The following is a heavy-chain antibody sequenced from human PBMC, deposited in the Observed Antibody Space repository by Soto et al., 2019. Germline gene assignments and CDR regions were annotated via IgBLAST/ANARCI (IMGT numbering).Heavy chain of an antibody. Sequence: QVQLQESGPGLVKPSETLSLTCTVSGGSISSYYWSWIRQPPGKGLEWIGYIYYSGGTNYNPSLMTRVTISVDTSKNQFSLKLRSVTAADTAVYYCARVNYDILTGYAPFDPWGQGTLVTVSS. CDR2: IYYSGGT. CDR1: GGSISSYY. CDR3: ARVNYDILTGYAPFDP. D-gene: IGHD3-9*01. V-gene: IGHV4-59*01. J-gene: IGHJ5*02.